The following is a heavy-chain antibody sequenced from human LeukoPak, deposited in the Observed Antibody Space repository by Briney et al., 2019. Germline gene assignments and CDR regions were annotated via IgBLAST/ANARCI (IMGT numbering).Heavy chain of an antibody. CDR1: GFTVSYNY. D-gene: IGHD7-27*01. J-gene: IGHJ4*02. CDR3: ARGTAWGHQDH. CDR2: IYSSGNT. V-gene: IGHV3-66*01. Sequence: GGSLTLSCAASGFTVSYNYMSWVRQAPGKGLEWVSIIYSSGNTYYADSVKGRFTISRDNSKSMLYLQMNSLRAEDTSVYYCARGTAWGHQDHWGQGTLVTVSS.